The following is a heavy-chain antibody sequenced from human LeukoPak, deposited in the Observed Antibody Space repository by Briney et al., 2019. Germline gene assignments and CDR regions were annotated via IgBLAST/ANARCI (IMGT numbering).Heavy chain of an antibody. J-gene: IGHJ6*03. Sequence: SCKASGGTFSSYAISWIRQPPGKGLEWIGEINHSGSTNYNPSLKSRVAISVDTSKNQFSLKLSSVTAADTAVYYCARAGYYDISEVADYYYYFMDVWGKGTTVSVSS. V-gene: IGHV4-34*01. CDR3: ARAGYYDISEVADYYYYFMDV. CDR2: INHSGST. D-gene: IGHD3-9*01. CDR1: GGTFSSYA.